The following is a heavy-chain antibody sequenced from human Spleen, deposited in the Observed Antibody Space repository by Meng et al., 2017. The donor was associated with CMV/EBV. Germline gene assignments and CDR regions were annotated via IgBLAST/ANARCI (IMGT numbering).Heavy chain of an antibody. J-gene: IGHJ4*02. V-gene: IGHV4-59*01. CDR3: ARLGSSWSPFDY. Sequence: SETLSLTCTVSGGSISGYYWSWIRQPPGKRLEWIGYVYYRGNTDHNPSLKGRVTVSLDTSKNQFSLKLSSVTAADTAVYYCARLGSSWSPFDYWGQGTLVTVSS. D-gene: IGHD6-13*01. CDR1: GGSISGYY. CDR2: VYYRGNT.